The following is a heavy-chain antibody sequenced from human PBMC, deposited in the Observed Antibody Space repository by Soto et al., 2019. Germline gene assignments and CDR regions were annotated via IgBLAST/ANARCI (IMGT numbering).Heavy chain of an antibody. Sequence: PSETLSLTCTVSGGSISSGDYYWSWIRQPPGKGLEWIGYIYYSGSTYCNPSLKSRVTISVDTSKNQFSLKLSSVTAADTAVYYCARDLYDSSGYYYRYNWFDPWGQGTLVTVSS. CDR3: ARDLYDSSGYYYRYNWFDP. CDR2: IYYSGST. J-gene: IGHJ5*02. D-gene: IGHD3-22*01. CDR1: GGSISSGDYY. V-gene: IGHV4-30-4*01.